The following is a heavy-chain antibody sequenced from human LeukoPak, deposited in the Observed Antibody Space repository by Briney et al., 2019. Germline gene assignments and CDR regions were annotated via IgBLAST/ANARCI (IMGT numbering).Heavy chain of an antibody. CDR1: GGSFSGYY. D-gene: IGHD3-3*01. V-gene: IGHV4-34*01. CDR2: ISHSGST. Sequence: NTSETLSLTCAVYGGSFSGYYWSWLRQSPGKGLEWIGIISHSGSTNCNPSLESRVTISLDTAKNQFSLNLRSVTAADTAVYYCASSLAYYDFWSGYYNYYYYGMDVWGQGTTVTVSS. CDR3: ASSLAYYDFWSGYYNYYYYGMDV. J-gene: IGHJ6*02.